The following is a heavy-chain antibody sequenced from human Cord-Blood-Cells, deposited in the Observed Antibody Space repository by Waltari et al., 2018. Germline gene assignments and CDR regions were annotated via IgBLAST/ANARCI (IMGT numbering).Heavy chain of an antibody. Sequence: QVQLVESGGGVVQPGRSLRLSCAASGFTFSSYAMHWVRQAPGKGLEWVAVISYDGSNKYYADSVKGRFTISRDNSKNTLYLQMNSLRAEDTAVYYCARDGAVAGFDWYFDLWGRGTLVTVSS. CDR3: ARDGAVAGFDWYFDL. D-gene: IGHD6-19*01. CDR2: ISYDGSNK. J-gene: IGHJ2*01. V-gene: IGHV3-30*04. CDR1: GFTFSSYA.